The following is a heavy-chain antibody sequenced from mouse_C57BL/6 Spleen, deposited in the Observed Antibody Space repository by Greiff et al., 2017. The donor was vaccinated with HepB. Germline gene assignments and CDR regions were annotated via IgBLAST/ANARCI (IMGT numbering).Heavy chain of an antibody. Sequence: EVKLVESEGGLVQPGSSMKLSCTASGFTFSDYYMAWVRQVPEKGLEWVANINYDGSSTYYLDSLKSRFIISRDNAKNILYLQMSSLKSEDTATYYCARGRRGYWYFDVWGTGTTVTVSS. CDR3: ARGRRGYWYFDV. CDR2: INYDGSST. J-gene: IGHJ1*03. D-gene: IGHD2-12*01. V-gene: IGHV5-16*01. CDR1: GFTFSDYY.